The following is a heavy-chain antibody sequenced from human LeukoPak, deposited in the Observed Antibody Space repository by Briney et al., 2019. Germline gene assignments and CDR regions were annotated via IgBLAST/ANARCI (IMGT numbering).Heavy chain of an antibody. CDR1: GGSISSYY. V-gene: IGHV4-59*01. CDR3: ARAALGPEYSSSWYFDY. CDR2: IYYSGST. Sequence: TSETLSLTCTVSGGSISSYYWSWIRQPPGKGLEWIGYIYYSGSTNYNPSLKSRVTISVDTSKNQFSLKLSSVTAADTAVYYCARAALGPEYSSSWYFDYWGQGTLVTVSS. J-gene: IGHJ4*02. D-gene: IGHD6-13*01.